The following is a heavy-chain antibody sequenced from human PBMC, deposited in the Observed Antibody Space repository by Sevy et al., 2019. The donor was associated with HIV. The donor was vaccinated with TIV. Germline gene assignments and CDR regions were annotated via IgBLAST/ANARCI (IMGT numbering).Heavy chain of an antibody. V-gene: IGHV3-23*01. D-gene: IGHD2-15*01. J-gene: IGHJ6*02. CDR1: GFIFSTYT. CDR2: ISGSGGST. CDR3: ANVDRTFYGLDV. Sequence: GGSLRLSCAASGFIFSTYTMTWVRQAPGKGLEWVSGISGSGGSTYYADSLKGRFTIFRDNSKSTVHLQMNSLRAEDTAVYYCANVDRTFYGLDVWGQGTTVTVSS.